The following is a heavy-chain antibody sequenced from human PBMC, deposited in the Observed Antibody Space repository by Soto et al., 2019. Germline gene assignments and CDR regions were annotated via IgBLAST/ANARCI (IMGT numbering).Heavy chain of an antibody. V-gene: IGHV3-43D*04. D-gene: IGHD3-22*01. CDR1: VFDFEDYA. CDR2: TNSDGTDS. J-gene: IGHJ4*02. Sequence: GSLRLSCAAAVFDFEDYAMHWVRQVPGKGLEWVSLTNSDGTDSYYVDSVKGRFTISRDNAKRTLYLQMDRLRPEDTALYFCAKSLYYYDSSPLDHWGQGTLVTVS. CDR3: AKSLYYYDSSPLDH.